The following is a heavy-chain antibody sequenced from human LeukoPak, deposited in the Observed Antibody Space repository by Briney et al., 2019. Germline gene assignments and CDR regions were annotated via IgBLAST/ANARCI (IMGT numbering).Heavy chain of an antibody. Sequence: ASVKVSCKASGYTFTSYDINWVRQATGQGLEWMGWMNPNSGNTGYAQKFQGRVTMTRNTSISTAYMELSSLRSEDTAVYYCARGSFGYSNWRGTYNWFDPWGQGTLVTVSS. V-gene: IGHV1-8*01. CDR2: MNPNSGNT. CDR1: GYTFTSYD. J-gene: IGHJ5*02. CDR3: ARGSFGYSNWRGTYNWFDP. D-gene: IGHD4-11*01.